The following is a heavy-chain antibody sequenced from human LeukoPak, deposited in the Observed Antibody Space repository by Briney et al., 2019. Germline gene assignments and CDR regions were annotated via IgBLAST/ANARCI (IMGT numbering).Heavy chain of an antibody. CDR3: ARGPGDSSGSPPGY. Sequence: GGSLRLSCAASGFTFSTYAMHWVRQAPGMGLEWVAVIWYDGSNKYYADSVKGRFTISRDNSKNTLYLQMNSLRAEDTAVYYCARGPGDSSGSPPGYWGQGTLVTVSS. D-gene: IGHD3-22*01. V-gene: IGHV3-33*08. J-gene: IGHJ4*02. CDR1: GFTFSTYA. CDR2: IWYDGSNK.